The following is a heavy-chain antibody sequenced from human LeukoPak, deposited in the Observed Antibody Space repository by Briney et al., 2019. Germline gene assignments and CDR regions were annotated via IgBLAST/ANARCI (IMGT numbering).Heavy chain of an antibody. J-gene: IGHJ6*03. V-gene: IGHV4-59*12. CDR2: IYYSGST. Sequence: PSETLSLTCTVSGGSISSYYWSWIRQPPGKGLEWIGYIYYSGSTNYNPSLKSRVTISVDTSKNQFSLKLSSVTAADTAVYYCARDRREIVVVPAAMNYYYYMDVWGKGTTVTISS. CDR1: GGSISSYY. CDR3: ARDRREIVVVPAAMNYYYYMDV. D-gene: IGHD2-2*01.